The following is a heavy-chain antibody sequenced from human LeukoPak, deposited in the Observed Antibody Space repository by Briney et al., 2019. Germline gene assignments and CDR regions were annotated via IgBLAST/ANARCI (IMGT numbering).Heavy chain of an antibody. CDR2: ISAYNGNT. V-gene: IGHV1-18*01. D-gene: IGHD2/OR15-2a*01. J-gene: IGHJ3*02. Sequence: GASVTDSFKASGYTFTSYGISWVRQAPGQGLEWMGWISAYNGNTNYAQKLQGRVTMTTDTSTSTAYMELRSLRSDDTAVYYCARGLLSMPRGAGDAFDISGHGTMVTVSS. CDR3: ARGLLSMPRGAGDAFDI. CDR1: GYTFTSYG.